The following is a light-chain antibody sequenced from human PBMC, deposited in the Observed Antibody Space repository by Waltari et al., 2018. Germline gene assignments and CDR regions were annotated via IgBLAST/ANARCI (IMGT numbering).Light chain of an antibody. CDR1: QSISTY. Sequence: DIQMTQSPSSLSASVGDRVTITCRASQSISTYLNWYQQRPGKAPKLLIYAASSLQRGVPLRFTGSGSWTDFTLTITTLQLEDFATYYCQQSYTTLWTFGQGTKVEI. CDR2: AAS. V-gene: IGKV1-39*01. J-gene: IGKJ1*01. CDR3: QQSYTTLWT.